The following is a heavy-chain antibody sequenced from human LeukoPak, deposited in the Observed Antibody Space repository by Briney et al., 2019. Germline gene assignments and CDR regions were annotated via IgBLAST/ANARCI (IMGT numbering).Heavy chain of an antibody. CDR2: ISGSGGST. J-gene: IGHJ6*02. Sequence: PGGSLRLSCAASGLTFSSYAMSWVRQAPGKGLEWVSAISGSGGSTYYADSVKGRFTISRDNSKNTLYLQMNSLRAEDTAVYYCAKDGFFRRYYGMDVWGQGTTVTVSS. V-gene: IGHV3-23*01. D-gene: IGHD3-3*01. CDR1: GLTFSSYA. CDR3: AKDGFFRRYYGMDV.